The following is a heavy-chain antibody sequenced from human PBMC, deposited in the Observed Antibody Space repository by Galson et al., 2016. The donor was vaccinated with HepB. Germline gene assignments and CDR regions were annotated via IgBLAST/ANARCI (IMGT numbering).Heavy chain of an antibody. CDR3: ARDYGPWGQIQKYDY. CDR1: GFTFSGHY. Sequence: SLRLSCATSGFTFSGHYMSWIRQAPGKGLEWISYITSSGSTIYSADSVKGRFTISRDNAQNSLYLQMNNLRPEDTAVYYCARDYGPWGQIQKYDYGGQGTLGTIAS. V-gene: IGHV3-11*01. J-gene: IGHJ4*02. CDR2: ITSSGSTI. D-gene: IGHD3-16*01.